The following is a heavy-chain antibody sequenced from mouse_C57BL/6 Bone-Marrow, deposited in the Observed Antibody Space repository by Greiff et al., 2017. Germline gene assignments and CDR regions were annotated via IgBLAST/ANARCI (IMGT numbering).Heavy chain of an antibody. CDR1: GYTFTSYD. Sequence: QVQLKESGPELVKPGASVKLSCKASGYTFTSYDINWVKQRPGQGLEWIGWIYPRDGSTKYNEKFKGKATLTVDTSSSTAYMELHSLTSEDSAVYFCARYTTVVAGDYWGQGTTLTVSS. D-gene: IGHD1-1*01. CDR2: IYPRDGST. J-gene: IGHJ2*01. V-gene: IGHV1-85*01. CDR3: ARYTTVVAGDY.